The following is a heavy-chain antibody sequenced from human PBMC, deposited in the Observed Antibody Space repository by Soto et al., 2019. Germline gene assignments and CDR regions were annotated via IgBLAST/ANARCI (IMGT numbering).Heavy chain of an antibody. CDR2: IYYSGST. J-gene: IGHJ6*02. CDR1: GGSISSSSYY. V-gene: IGHV4-39*01. Sequence: SETLSLTCTVSGGSISSSSYYWGWIRQPPGMGLEWIGSIYYSGSTYYNPSLKSRVTISVDTSKNQLSLKLSSVTAADTAVYYCASPGGAVWGPAAIPYYYYGMDVWGQGTTVTVSS. D-gene: IGHD2-2*01. CDR3: ASPGGAVWGPAAIPYYYYGMDV.